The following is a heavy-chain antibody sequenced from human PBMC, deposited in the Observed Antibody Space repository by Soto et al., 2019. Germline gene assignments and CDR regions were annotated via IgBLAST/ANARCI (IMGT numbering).Heavy chain of an antibody. CDR1: GFSFGKYA. J-gene: IGHJ4*02. V-gene: IGHV3-30*18. D-gene: IGHD1-26*01. CDR3: AKDISSYSGSYTYYFDY. CDR2: ISHDGSKK. Sequence: QVQLVESGGGVVQPGRSLRLSCVASGFSFGKYAMHWVRQAPGKELEWVAVISHDGSKKYSADSVMGLFTISRDNSENTLFLQVNSLRGEDTAVYYCAKDISSYSGSYTYYFDYWGQGTLVTVSS.